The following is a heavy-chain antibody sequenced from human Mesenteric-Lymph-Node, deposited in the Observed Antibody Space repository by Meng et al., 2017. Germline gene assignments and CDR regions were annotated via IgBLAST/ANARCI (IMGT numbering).Heavy chain of an antibody. CDR1: GYTFTSYG. Sequence: ASVKVSCKASGYTFTSYGISWVRQAPGQGLEWMGWISAYNGNTNYAQKLQGRVTMTTDTSTSTAYMELRSLRSDDTAVYYCAGRTYSSSWYSNDYWGQGTLVTVSS. CDR3: AGRTYSSSWYSNDY. J-gene: IGHJ4*02. V-gene: IGHV1-18*01. CDR2: ISAYNGNT. D-gene: IGHD6-13*01.